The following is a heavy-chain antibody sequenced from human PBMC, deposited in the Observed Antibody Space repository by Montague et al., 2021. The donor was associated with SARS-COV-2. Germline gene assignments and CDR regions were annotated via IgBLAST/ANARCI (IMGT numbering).Heavy chain of an antibody. V-gene: IGHV4-39*01. CDR2: IYYSGTT. D-gene: IGHD3-10*01. CDR1: GGSITRNYY. CDR3: ARPLVRGVPKAFDI. Sequence: SETLSLTCTVSGGSITRNYYWGWIRQPPGKGLEWVGNIYYSGTTXINPARESRVTISVDASKNQFSLNLTSVTAADTAVYYCARPLVRGVPKAFDIWGQGALVIVSS. J-gene: IGHJ3*02.